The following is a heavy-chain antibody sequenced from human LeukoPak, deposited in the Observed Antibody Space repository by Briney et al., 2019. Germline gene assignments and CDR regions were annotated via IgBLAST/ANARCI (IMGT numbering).Heavy chain of an antibody. D-gene: IGHD5-18*01. J-gene: IGHJ4*02. CDR1: GFTFSSYA. V-gene: IGHV3-23*01. CDR3: AKLNGGYSYGYVH. CDR2: ISGSGGST. Sequence: PGGSLRLSCAASGFTFSSYAMSWVRQAPGKGLERVSAISGSGGSTYYADSVKGRFTISRDNSKNALYLQMNSLRAEDTAVYYCAKLNGGYSYGYVHWGQGTLVTVSS.